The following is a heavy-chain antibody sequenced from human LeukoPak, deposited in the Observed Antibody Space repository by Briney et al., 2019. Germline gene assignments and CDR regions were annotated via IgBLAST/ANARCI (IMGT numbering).Heavy chain of an antibody. J-gene: IGHJ3*02. CDR2: INHSGST. D-gene: IGHD3-22*01. CDR3: AKSNGYGLIDI. Sequence: PSETLSLTCAVYGGSFSGYYWSWIRQPPGKGLEWIGEINHSGSTNYNPSLKSRVTISLDTSRNQFSLKLNSVTAADTAAYYCAKSNGYGLIDIWGQGTMVTVSS. V-gene: IGHV4-34*01. CDR1: GGSFSGYY.